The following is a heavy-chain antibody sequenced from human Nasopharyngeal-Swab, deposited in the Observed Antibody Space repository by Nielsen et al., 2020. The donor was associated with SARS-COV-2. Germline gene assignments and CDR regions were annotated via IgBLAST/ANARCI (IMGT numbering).Heavy chain of an antibody. J-gene: IGHJ5*02. Sequence: GESLKISCAASGFTFSSYAMSWVRQAPGKGLEWVSAISGSGGGTYYADSVKGRFTISRDNSKNTLYLQMNSLRAEDTAVYYCAKDPTVLTGYSHNWFDPWGQGTLVTVSS. D-gene: IGHD3-9*01. CDR3: AKDPTVLTGYSHNWFDP. V-gene: IGHV3-23*01. CDR1: GFTFSSYA. CDR2: ISGSGGGT.